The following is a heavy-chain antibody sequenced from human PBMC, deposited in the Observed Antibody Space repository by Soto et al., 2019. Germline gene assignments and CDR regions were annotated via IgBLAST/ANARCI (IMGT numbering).Heavy chain of an antibody. Sequence: ASVKVSFKASGYTFTSYAMHWVRQAPGQRLEWMGWINAGNGNTKYSQKFQGRVTITRDTSASTAYMELSSLRSEDTAVYYCARTPSDDFCVDPWGQETMVTVSS. D-gene: IGHD3-3*01. V-gene: IGHV1-3*01. CDR3: ARTPSDDFCVDP. CDR2: INAGNGNT. J-gene: IGHJ5*02. CDR1: GYTFTSYA.